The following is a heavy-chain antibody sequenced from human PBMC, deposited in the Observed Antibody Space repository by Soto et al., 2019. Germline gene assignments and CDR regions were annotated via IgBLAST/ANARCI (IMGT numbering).Heavy chain of an antibody. V-gene: IGHV4-31*03. Sequence: QVQLQESGPGLVKPSQTLSLTCTVSGDSINSGGYYWSWGRQLPGKGPEWIGYLYFSGNTYYNPYIESRVSISLDTSQNQFSLKLISVIAADTAMYYCASGDAWGAILASWGPGTLVTVS. CDR1: GDSINSGGYY. CDR3: ASGDAWGAILAS. D-gene: IGHD4-17*01. J-gene: IGHJ5*02. CDR2: LYFSGNT.